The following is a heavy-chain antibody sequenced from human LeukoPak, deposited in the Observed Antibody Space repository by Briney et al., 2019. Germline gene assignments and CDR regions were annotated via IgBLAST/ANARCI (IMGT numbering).Heavy chain of an antibody. D-gene: IGHD3-22*01. Sequence: ASVKVSCKASGYTFTGYYMHWVRQAPGQGLEWMGWINPNSGGTNYAQKFQGWVTMTRDTSISTAYMELSRLRSDDTAVYYCARGGDSSGYAFDIWGQGTMVTVSS. J-gene: IGHJ3*02. CDR3: ARGGDSSGYAFDI. CDR1: GYTFTGYY. CDR2: INPNSGGT. V-gene: IGHV1-2*04.